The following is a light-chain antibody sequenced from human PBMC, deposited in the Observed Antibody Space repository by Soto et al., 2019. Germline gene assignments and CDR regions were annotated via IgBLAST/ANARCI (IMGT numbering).Light chain of an antibody. CDR1: QSVTNNY. CDR3: QQDGFPSWT. V-gene: IGKV3D-20*01. CDR2: DAS. Sequence: DIVLTHSPATLSLTTGDRATLSCGASQSVTNNYLAWYQQKPGLAPRLLIYDASYRANGIPDRFSGSGSGTDFTLTISRLEPEDFVVYYCQQDGFPSWTFGQGTKVDNK. J-gene: IGKJ1*01.